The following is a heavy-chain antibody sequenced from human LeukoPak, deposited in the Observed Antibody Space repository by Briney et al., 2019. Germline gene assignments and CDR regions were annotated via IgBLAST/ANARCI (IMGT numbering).Heavy chain of an antibody. CDR1: GYTLTSYY. J-gene: IGHJ4*02. CDR3: ATDRATQYFDY. V-gene: IGHV1-46*01. D-gene: IGHD2-15*01. Sequence: ASVKVSCKASGYTLTSYYMHWVRQAPGQGLEWMGIINPSGGSTSYAQKFQGRVTMTRDTSTSTVYMELSSLRAEDTAVYYCATDRATQYFDYWGRGTLVSVSS. CDR2: INPSGGST.